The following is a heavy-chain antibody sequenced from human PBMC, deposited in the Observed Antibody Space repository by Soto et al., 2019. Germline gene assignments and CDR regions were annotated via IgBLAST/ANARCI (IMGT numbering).Heavy chain of an antibody. J-gene: IGHJ4*02. CDR2: INSDGSTT. Sequence: EVQLVESGGGLVQPGGSLRLSCAASGFTFSSCWMHWVRQAPGKGLVWVSRINSDGSTTSYTDSVKGRFTISRDNAKHTPYLQMTSLRAEDTAVYYCARVGYGSGSYHFDYWGQGTLVTVSS. CDR3: ARVGYGSGSYHFDY. V-gene: IGHV3-74*01. CDR1: GFTFSSCW. D-gene: IGHD3-10*01.